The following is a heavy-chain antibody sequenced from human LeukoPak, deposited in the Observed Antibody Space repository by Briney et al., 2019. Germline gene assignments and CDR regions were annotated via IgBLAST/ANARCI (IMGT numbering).Heavy chain of an antibody. D-gene: IGHD6-19*01. J-gene: IGHJ4*02. Sequence: SQTLSLTCTVSGGSISSGGYYWSWIRQHPGKGLEWIGYIYYSGSTYYNPSLKSRVTISVDTSKNQFSLKLSSVTAADTAVYYCAREMAGGPTFDYWGQGTLVTVSS. CDR3: AREMAGGPTFDY. CDR1: GGSISSGGYY. CDR2: IYYSGST. V-gene: IGHV4-31*03.